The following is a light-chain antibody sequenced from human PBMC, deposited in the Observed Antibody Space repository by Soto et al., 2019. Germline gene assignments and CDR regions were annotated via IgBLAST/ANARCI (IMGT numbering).Light chain of an antibody. CDR3: QQYAYSPLT. Sequence: EIVLTQSPATLSLSPGERATLSCRASQSVGKNYLGWYQQKPGQAPRLLVYDASTRATGVPDRFSGSGSGTDFTLPISRLEPEDFAVYYCQQYAYSPLTFGGGTKVEIK. CDR1: QSVGKNY. V-gene: IGKV3-20*01. J-gene: IGKJ4*01. CDR2: DAS.